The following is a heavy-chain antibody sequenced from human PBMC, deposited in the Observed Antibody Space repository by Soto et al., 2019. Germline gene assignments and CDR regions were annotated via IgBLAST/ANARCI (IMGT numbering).Heavy chain of an antibody. Sequence: EVQLVESGGGLVQPGESLRLSCAASGFTFSFYSMNWVRQAPGKGLEWVSYISSSGDTIYYADSVKGRFTISRDNAKNSLYLQINSLRDEDTAVYYCASPYCTGNSCYSILGYYWGQGTLVTVSS. CDR2: ISSSGDTI. D-gene: IGHD2-15*01. CDR3: ASPYCTGNSCYSILGYY. V-gene: IGHV3-48*02. J-gene: IGHJ4*02. CDR1: GFTFSFYS.